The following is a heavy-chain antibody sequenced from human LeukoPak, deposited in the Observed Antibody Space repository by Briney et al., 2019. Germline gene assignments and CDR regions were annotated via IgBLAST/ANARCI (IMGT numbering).Heavy chain of an antibody. D-gene: IGHD6-6*01. CDR1: GFTFSSFA. V-gene: IGHV3-23*01. Sequence: PGGSLRLSCTASGFTFSSFAMTWVRQAPGKGLEWVSVISGSGSSTYYADSVKGRFTISRGNSKNTVYLQMNSLRVEDTAIYYCAKVIGARPFDPWGQGTLVTVSS. CDR3: AKVIGARPFDP. CDR2: ISGSGSST. J-gene: IGHJ5*02.